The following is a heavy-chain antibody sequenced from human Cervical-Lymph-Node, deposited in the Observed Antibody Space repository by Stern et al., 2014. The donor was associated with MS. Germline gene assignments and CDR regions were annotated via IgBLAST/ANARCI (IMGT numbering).Heavy chain of an antibody. CDR3: AKGGSGSYLD. CDR1: GFIFRNYA. V-gene: IGHV3-30*18. CDR2: VSFDGRDK. D-gene: IGHD1-26*01. J-gene: IGHJ4*02. Sequence: VQLLESGGGVVQPGRSLRLSCGASGFIFRNYAAHWVRQPPGKGLEWVALVSFDGRDKYYTDSVKGRFTVSRDNSKNTLYLEMNSLRLEDTAVYYCAKGGSGSYLDWGQGSLVTVSS.